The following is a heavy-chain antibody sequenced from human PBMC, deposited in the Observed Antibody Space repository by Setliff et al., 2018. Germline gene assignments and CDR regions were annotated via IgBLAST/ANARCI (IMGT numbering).Heavy chain of an antibody. CDR2: IHQRGRT. D-gene: IGHD3-3*01. Sequence: SETLSLTCTASGVSITSGHYWGWIRQSPGKGLEWFATIHQRGRTYYNPSLNSRVTISLDTSKNHFSLKLRSVTAEDSAVYYCASPGRDNLDSPFDAFDIWGQGTKVTVSS. CDR3: ASPGRDNLDSPFDAFDI. J-gene: IGHJ3*02. CDR1: GVSITSGHY. V-gene: IGHV4-38-2*02.